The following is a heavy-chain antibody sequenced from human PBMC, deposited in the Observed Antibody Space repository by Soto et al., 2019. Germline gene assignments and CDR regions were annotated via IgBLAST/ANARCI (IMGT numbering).Heavy chain of an antibody. Sequence: EVQLLDSGGDLVQPGGSLRLSCAASGFTFNNYDMSWVRQAPGKGLEWVSTLSDTTYYADSVRGRFTISRDTSGSTLYLQMNSLGVDDTAVYYCARSLGPSRNLFDHWGQGTLVTVSS. CDR2: LSDTT. J-gene: IGHJ4*02. V-gene: IGHV3-23*01. D-gene: IGHD1-7*01. CDR1: GFTFNNYD. CDR3: ARSLGPSRNLFDH.